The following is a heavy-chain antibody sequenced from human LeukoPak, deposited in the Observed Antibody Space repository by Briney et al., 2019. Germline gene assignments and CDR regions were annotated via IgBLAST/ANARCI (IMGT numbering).Heavy chain of an antibody. V-gene: IGHV4-34*01. CDR3: ARAKMVRRLYGY. Sequence: SETLSLTCAVYGGSFSGYYWSWIRQPPGKGLEWIGEINHSGSTNYNPSLKSRVTISVDTSKNQFSLKLSSVTAADTAVYYCARAKMVRRLYGYWGQGTLVTVSS. D-gene: IGHD3-10*01. CDR1: GGSFSGYY. CDR2: INHSGST. J-gene: IGHJ4*02.